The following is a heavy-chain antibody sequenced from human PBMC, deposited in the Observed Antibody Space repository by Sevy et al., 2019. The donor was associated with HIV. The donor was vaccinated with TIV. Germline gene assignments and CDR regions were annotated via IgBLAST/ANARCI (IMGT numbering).Heavy chain of an antibody. CDR2: INWNGGNR. CDR1: GFTFDDYG. D-gene: IGHD5-18*01. Sequence: GGSLRLSCAGAGFTFDDYGMNWVRQVPGKGLEWVSGINWNGGNRRYADSVKGRFTISRDNAKNSWYRQMNSLRAEDTALYNCARARKDGYTSGYNDCHAMDVWGQGTTVTVSS. V-gene: IGHV3-20*01. CDR3: ARARKDGYTSGYNDCHAMDV. J-gene: IGHJ6*02.